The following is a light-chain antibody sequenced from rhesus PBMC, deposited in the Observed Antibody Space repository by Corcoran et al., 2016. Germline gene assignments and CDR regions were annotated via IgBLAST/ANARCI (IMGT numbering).Light chain of an antibody. CDR1: ENVNNY. CDR2: KAS. V-gene: IGKV1-74*01. Sequence: DIQMTQSPSSLSASVGDRVTITCRASENVNNYLNWYQQKPGKAPKLLIYKASTLQSGVPSRFCGSGSGTDYTFTISSLQPEDVATYYCQHGYGTPLTFGGGTKVELK. J-gene: IGKJ4*01. CDR3: QHGYGTPLT.